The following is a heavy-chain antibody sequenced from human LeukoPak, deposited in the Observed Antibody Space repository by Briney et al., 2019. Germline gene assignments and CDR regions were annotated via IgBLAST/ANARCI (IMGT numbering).Heavy chain of an antibody. D-gene: IGHD3-22*01. CDR2: ISWNSGSI. J-gene: IGHJ4*02. CDR3: AKDDSSGTFDY. V-gene: IGHV3-9*01. Sequence: GRSLRLSCAASGFTFDDYAMHWVRQAPGKGLEWVSGISWNSGSIGYADSVKGRFTISRDNAKNSLYLQMNSLRAEDTALYYCAKDDSSGTFDYWGQGTLVTVSS. CDR1: GFTFDDYA.